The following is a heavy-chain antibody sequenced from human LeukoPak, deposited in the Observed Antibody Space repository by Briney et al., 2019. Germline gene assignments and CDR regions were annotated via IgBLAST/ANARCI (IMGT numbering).Heavy chain of an antibody. Sequence: SETLSLTCTVSGASISSGSYYWNWIRQPAGKGLEWIGRIYTSGSTNYNPSLKSRVTISVDTSKNQFSLKLSSVTAADTAVYYCARENSGSYYWGQGTLVTVSS. D-gene: IGHD1-26*01. CDR2: IYTSGST. CDR3: ARENSGSYY. CDR1: GASISSGSYY. V-gene: IGHV4-61*02. J-gene: IGHJ4*02.